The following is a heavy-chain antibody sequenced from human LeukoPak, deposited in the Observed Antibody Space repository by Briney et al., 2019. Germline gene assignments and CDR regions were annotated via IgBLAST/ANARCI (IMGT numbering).Heavy chain of an antibody. CDR3: AKEVYGSGPYYLNY. J-gene: IGHJ4*02. CDR1: GFTFSSCW. V-gene: IGHV3-7*03. CDR2: IKQDGSEK. D-gene: IGHD3-10*01. Sequence: GGSLRLSCAASGFTFSSCWMSWVRQAPGKGLEWVANIKQDGSEKYYVDSVKGRFTISRDNAKNSLYLQMNSLKAEDTAIYYCAKEVYGSGPYYLNYWGQGTLVTVSS.